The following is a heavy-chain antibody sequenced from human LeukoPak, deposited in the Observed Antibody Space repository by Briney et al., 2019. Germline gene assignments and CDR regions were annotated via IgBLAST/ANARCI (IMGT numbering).Heavy chain of an antibody. Sequence: PSETLSLTCAVYGGSFSGYYWSWIRQPPGKGLEWIGEINHSGSTNYNPSLKSRVTISVDTSKNQFSLQLNSVTPEDTAVYYCARGHRGPYYMDVWGKGTTVTVSS. CDR3: ARGHRGPYYMDV. D-gene: IGHD2-15*01. CDR1: GGSFSGYY. CDR2: INHSGST. V-gene: IGHV4-34*01. J-gene: IGHJ6*03.